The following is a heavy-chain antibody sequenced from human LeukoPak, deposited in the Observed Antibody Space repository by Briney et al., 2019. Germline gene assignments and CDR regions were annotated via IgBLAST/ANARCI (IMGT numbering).Heavy chain of an antibody. CDR3: ARYGRFGELLYLFDY. V-gene: IGHV4-4*09. J-gene: IGHJ4*02. CDR1: GGSISSYY. D-gene: IGHD3-10*01. Sequence: SETLSLTCTVSGGSISSYYWSWIRQPPGKGLEWIGYIYTSGSTNYNPSLKSRVTISVDTSKNQFSLELSSVTAADTAVYYCARYGRFGELLYLFDYWGQGTLVTVSS. CDR2: IYTSGST.